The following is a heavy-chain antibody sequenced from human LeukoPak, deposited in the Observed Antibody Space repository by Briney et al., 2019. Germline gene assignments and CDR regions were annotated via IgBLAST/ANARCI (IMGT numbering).Heavy chain of an antibody. D-gene: IGHD3-9*01. CDR2: INSDGSST. Sequence: PGGSLRLSCAASGFTFSSYWMHWVRQAPGKGLVWVSRINSDGSSTSYADSVKGRFTISRDNAKNTLYLQMNSLRAEDTAVYYCARVSLYYDILTGDEPYYVDYWGQGTLVTVSS. V-gene: IGHV3-74*01. J-gene: IGHJ4*02. CDR3: ARVSLYYDILTGDEPYYVDY. CDR1: GFTFSSYW.